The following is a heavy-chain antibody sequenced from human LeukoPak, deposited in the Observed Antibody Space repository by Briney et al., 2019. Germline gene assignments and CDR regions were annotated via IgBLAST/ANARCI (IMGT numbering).Heavy chain of an antibody. J-gene: IGHJ5*02. Sequence: GGSLRLSCAASGFALSTYAMTWVRQAPGKGLEWVSGISGSGGNTYYADSVKGRFTISRDNSKNTLYLQMNSLRAEDTAVYYCARDKLWFGELFKGDWFDPWGQGTLVTVSS. V-gene: IGHV3-23*01. D-gene: IGHD3-10*01. CDR2: ISGSGGNT. CDR1: GFALSTYA. CDR3: ARDKLWFGELFKGDWFDP.